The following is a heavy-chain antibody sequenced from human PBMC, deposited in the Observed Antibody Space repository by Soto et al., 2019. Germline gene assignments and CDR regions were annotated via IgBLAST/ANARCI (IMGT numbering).Heavy chain of an antibody. CDR2: ISYDRS. J-gene: IGHJ4*02. CDR1: GFNLRNYG. D-gene: IGHD3-22*01. V-gene: IGHV3-30*18. CDR3: AKEVGGGHYAY. Sequence: ESGGGVVQPGRSLRLSCAASGFNLRNYGMHWVRQAPGKGLEWVAVISYDRSDYADSVKGRFTISRDNSKNTLYLQMSSLRAEDTAVYYCAKEVGGGHYAYWGQGTLVTVSS.